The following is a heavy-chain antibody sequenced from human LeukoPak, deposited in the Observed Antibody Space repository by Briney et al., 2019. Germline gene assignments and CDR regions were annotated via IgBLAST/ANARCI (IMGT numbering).Heavy chain of an antibody. CDR1: GGSMSIYY. J-gene: IGHJ4*02. CDR2: IYTSGST. Sequence: SETLSLTCSVSGGSMSIYYWSWIRQPAGKGLEWIGRIYTSGSTNYNPSLKSRVTMSVDTSKNQVSLKLSSVTAADTAVYYCARGDFNNYGYYFDYWGQGTLVTVSS. V-gene: IGHV4-4*07. CDR3: ARGDFNNYGYYFDY. D-gene: IGHD5-18*01.